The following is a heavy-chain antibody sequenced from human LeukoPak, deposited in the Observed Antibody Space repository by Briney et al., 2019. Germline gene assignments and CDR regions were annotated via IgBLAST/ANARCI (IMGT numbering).Heavy chain of an antibody. CDR3: ARDTTGYSSGWYHYMDV. Sequence: SETLSLTCTVSGGSISTYYWSWIRQPPGKGLHWIGYVYYSGSTNYNPSLKSRVTISADTSKNQFSLKLSSVTAADTAVYYCARDTTGYSSGWYHYMDVWGKGTTVTISS. D-gene: IGHD6-19*01. J-gene: IGHJ6*03. CDR1: GGSISTYY. V-gene: IGHV4-59*12. CDR2: VYYSGST.